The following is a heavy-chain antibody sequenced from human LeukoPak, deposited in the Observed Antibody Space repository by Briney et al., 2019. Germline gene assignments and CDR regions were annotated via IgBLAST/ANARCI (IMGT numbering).Heavy chain of an antibody. CDR2: INPSGGST. CDR1: GYTFTTYY. J-gene: IGHJ5*02. Sequence: GASVKVSCKASGYTFTTYYMHWVRQAPGQGLEWMGVINPSGGSTSHAQKFQGRVTMTRDTSTSTVYMELSSLTSEDMAVYYCARDRGWFDPWGQGTLVTVSS. CDR3: ARDRGWFDP. V-gene: IGHV1-46*01. D-gene: IGHD2-15*01.